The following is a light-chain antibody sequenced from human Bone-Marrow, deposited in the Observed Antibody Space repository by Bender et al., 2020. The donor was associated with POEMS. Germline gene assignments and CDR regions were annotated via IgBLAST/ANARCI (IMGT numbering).Light chain of an antibody. Sequence: NFMLTQPHSVSESPGKTVTISCTRSSGRIASSYVQWFQQRPGSSPTTVIFEDTQRPSGVPARFSGSIDSSSNSASLTIFGLQAEDEAFYYCQSYDTTNRVFGGGTKLTVL. V-gene: IGLV6-57*01. J-gene: IGLJ3*02. CDR3: QSYDTTNRV. CDR2: EDT. CDR1: SGRIASSY.